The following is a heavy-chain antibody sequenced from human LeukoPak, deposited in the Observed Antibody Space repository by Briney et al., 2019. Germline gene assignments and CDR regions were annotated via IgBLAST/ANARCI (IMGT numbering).Heavy chain of an antibody. J-gene: IGHJ4*02. V-gene: IGHV1-69*04. CDR2: IIPILGIA. Sequence: PGSSVKVSCKASGGTFSSYAISWVRQAPGQGLEWMGRIIPILGIANYAQKFQGRVTITADKSTSTAYMELSSLRSEDTAVYYCAGRLYDYGDLTGYWGQGTLVTVSS. CDR1: GGTFSSYA. D-gene: IGHD4-17*01. CDR3: AGRLYDYGDLTGY.